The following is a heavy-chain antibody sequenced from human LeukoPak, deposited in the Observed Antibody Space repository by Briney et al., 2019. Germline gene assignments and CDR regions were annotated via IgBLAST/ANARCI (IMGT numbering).Heavy chain of an antibody. CDR1: GGTFSSYA. D-gene: IGHD4-17*01. CDR2: IIPIFGTA. CDR3: ASRPTTDYYFDY. V-gene: IGHV1-69*13. J-gene: IGHJ4*02. Sequence: GASVTVSCTASGGTFSSYAISWVRQAPAQGLEWMGGIIPIFGTANYAQNFQGRVTITADESTSTAYMELSSLRSEDTAVYYCASRPTTDYYFDYWGQGTLVTVSS.